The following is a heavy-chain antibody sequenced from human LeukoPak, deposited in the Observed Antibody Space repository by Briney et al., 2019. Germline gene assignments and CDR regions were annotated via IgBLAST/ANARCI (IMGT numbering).Heavy chain of an antibody. J-gene: IGHJ6*02. CDR1: GFTFSTYA. CDR3: AKNRGSGYYYYGMDV. CDR2: ISSSGDST. D-gene: IGHD1-14*01. Sequence: GGSLRLSCAASGFTFSTYATTWVRQAPGKGLEWVSGISSSGDSTYYADSVKGRFTISRDNSKNSLYLQMNSLRAEDTAVYHCAKNRGSGYYYYGMDVWGQGTTVTVSS. V-gene: IGHV3-23*01.